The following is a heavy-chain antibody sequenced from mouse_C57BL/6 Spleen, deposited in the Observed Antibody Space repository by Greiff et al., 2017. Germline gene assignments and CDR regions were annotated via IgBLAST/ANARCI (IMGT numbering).Heavy chain of an antibody. CDR2: IYPGSGNT. Sequence: VMLVESGAELVRPGASVKLSCKASGYTFTDYYINWVKQRPGQGLEWIARIYPGSGNTYYNEKFKGKATLTAEKSSSTAYMQLSSLTSEDSAVYFCARDDYDGAWFAYWGQGTLVTVSA. CDR1: GYTFTDYY. D-gene: IGHD2-4*01. V-gene: IGHV1-76*01. CDR3: ARDDYDGAWFAY. J-gene: IGHJ3*01.